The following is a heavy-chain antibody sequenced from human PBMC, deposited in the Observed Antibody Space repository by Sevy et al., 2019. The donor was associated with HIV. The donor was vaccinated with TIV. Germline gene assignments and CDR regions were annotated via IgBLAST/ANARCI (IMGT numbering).Heavy chain of an antibody. Sequence: GGSLRLSCAASGFTISNYGMHWVRQAPGKGLEWVAVIWNDGSNQYYADSVKGRFTISRDNSKNTLYLQMNSLRVEDTAVYFCARGGDFNDRSAKRDFDYWGQGTLVTVSS. CDR3: ARGGDFNDRSAKRDFDY. J-gene: IGHJ4*02. V-gene: IGHV3-33*01. CDR1: GFTISNYG. CDR2: IWNDGSNQ. D-gene: IGHD3-22*01.